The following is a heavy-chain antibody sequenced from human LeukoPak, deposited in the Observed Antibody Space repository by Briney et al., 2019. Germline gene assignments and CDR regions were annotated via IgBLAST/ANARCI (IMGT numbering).Heavy chain of an antibody. CDR1: GFTFSSYW. CDR3: ARVQYYDSSGYLRGNDAFDI. Sequence: PGGSLRLSCAASGFTFSSYWMSWVRQAPGKGLEWVANIKQDGNEKYYVDSVKGRFTISRDNAKNSLYLQMNSLRAEDTAVYYCARVQYYDSSGYLRGNDAFDIWGQGTMVTVSS. V-gene: IGHV3-7*01. D-gene: IGHD3-22*01. CDR2: IKQDGNEK. J-gene: IGHJ3*02.